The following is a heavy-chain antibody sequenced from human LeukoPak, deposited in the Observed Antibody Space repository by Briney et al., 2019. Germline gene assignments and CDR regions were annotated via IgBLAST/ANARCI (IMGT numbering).Heavy chain of an antibody. CDR1: GFTFSSYS. CDR2: ISSSSSTI. CDR3: ASEIAAAGTRDY. J-gene: IGHJ4*02. V-gene: IGHV3-48*02. Sequence: GGSLRLSCAASGFTFSSYSMNWVRQAPGKGLEWVSYISSSSSTIYYADSVKGRFTISRDNARNSLYLQMNSLRDEDTAVYYCASEIAAAGTRDYWGQGTLVTVSS. D-gene: IGHD6-13*01.